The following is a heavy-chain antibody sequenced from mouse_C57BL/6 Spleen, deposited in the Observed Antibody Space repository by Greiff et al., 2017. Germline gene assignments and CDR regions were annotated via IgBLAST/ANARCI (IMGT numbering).Heavy chain of an antibody. CDR2: ISDGGSYT. CDR1: GLTFSSYA. CDR3: AREYEDFDY. J-gene: IGHJ2*01. Sequence: EVQRVESGGGLVKPGGSLKLSCAASGLTFSSYAMSWVRQTPEKRLEWVATISDGGSYTYYPDNVKGRFTISRDNAKNNLYLQMSHLKSEDTAMYYCAREYEDFDYWGQGTTLTVSS. V-gene: IGHV5-4*01. D-gene: IGHD2-14*01.